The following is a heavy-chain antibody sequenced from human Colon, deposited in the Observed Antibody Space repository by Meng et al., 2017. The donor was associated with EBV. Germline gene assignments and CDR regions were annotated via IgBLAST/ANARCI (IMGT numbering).Heavy chain of an antibody. V-gene: IGHV4-39*07. CDR3: VISSHN. Sequence: QLHLQETGPGLVKPSGTLPLPCTISACSITSTSSYWGWVRQPPVKGLEWIGSIYYRGSTNYNPSLKSRISMSVDMSKNQFSLKVNSVTAADTAIYYCVISSHNWGQGTLVTVSS. J-gene: IGHJ4*02. CDR2: IYYRGST. CDR1: ACSITSTSSY. D-gene: IGHD3-3*02.